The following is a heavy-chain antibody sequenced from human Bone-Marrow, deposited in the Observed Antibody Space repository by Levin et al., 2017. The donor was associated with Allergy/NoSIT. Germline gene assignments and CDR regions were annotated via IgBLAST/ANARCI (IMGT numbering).Heavy chain of an antibody. J-gene: IGHJ6*02. D-gene: IGHD1-26*01. CDR1: GGSISSYY. CDR2: IYYSGST. V-gene: IGHV4-59*01. CDR3: ARGSIVGATQAYYYYGMDV. Sequence: SQTLSLTCTVSGGSISSYYWSWIRQPPGKGLEWIGYIYYSGSTNYNPSLKSRVTISVDTSKNQFSLKLSSVTAADTAVYYCARGSIVGATQAYYYYGMDVWGQGTTVTVSS.